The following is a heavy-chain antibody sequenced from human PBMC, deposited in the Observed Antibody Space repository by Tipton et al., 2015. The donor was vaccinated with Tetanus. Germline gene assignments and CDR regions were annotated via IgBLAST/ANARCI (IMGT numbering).Heavy chain of an antibody. J-gene: IGHJ4*02. D-gene: IGHD2-15*01. CDR1: GFIFSSYG. V-gene: IGHV3-33*01. CDR3: AREADCSGGSCFSGDFDN. Sequence: SLRLSCAASGFIFSSYGIHWVRQAPGTGLEWVAVSWYDGTDKYYADSVKGRFTISRDNSKNPLYLQMNSLRAEDTAVYYCAREADCSGGSCFSGDFDNWGQGTQVTVSS. CDR2: SWYDGTDK.